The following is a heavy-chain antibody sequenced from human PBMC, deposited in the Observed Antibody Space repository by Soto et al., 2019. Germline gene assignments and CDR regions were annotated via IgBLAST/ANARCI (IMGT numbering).Heavy chain of an antibody. CDR3: AKDGFEGGWYQAEYFQH. V-gene: IGHV3-23*01. CDR1: GFTFSSYA. CDR2: ISGSGGST. D-gene: IGHD6-19*01. Sequence: GGSLRLSCAASGFTFSSYAMSWVRQAPGKGLEWVSAISGSGGSTYYADSVKGRFTISRDNSKNTLYLQMNSLRAEDTAVYYCAKDGFEGGWYQAEYFQHWGQGTLVTVSS. J-gene: IGHJ1*01.